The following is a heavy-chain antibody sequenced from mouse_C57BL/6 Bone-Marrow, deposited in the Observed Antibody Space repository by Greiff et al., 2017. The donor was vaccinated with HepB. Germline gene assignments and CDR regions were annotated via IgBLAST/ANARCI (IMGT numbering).Heavy chain of an antibody. CDR3: ARRNYPAWFAY. Sequence: EVKLMESGPELVKPGASVKISCKASGYSFTGYYMHWVKQSHGNILDWIGYIYPYNGVSSYNQKFKGKATLTVDKSSSTAYMELRSLTSEDSAVYYCARRNYPAWFAYWGQGTLVTVSA. CDR2: IYPYNGVS. V-gene: IGHV1-31*01. D-gene: IGHD1-1*02. CDR1: GYSFTGYY. J-gene: IGHJ3*01.